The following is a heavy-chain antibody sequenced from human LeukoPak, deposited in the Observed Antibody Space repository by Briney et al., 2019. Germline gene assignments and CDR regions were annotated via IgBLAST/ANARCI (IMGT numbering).Heavy chain of an antibody. CDR1: GYTFTGYY. Sequence: ASVKVSFKASGYTFTGYYMHWVRQAPGQGLEWVGWINPDSGGTNYAQKFQGRVTMTRDTSISTAYMELSRLRSDDTAVYYCARTAIFSPFSFDYWGQGTLVTVSS. CDR2: INPDSGGT. V-gene: IGHV1-2*02. J-gene: IGHJ4*02. D-gene: IGHD3-9*01. CDR3: ARTAIFSPFSFDY.